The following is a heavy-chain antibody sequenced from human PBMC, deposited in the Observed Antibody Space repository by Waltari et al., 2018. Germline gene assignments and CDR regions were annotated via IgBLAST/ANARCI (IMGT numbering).Heavy chain of an antibody. J-gene: IGHJ2*01. V-gene: IGHV4-39*01. D-gene: IGHD2-15*01. Sequence: QLQESGPGILMWSGAMSVTSSVTHYSIGTTGYFWGWISQPPGKGLEWVGSLFSTGPSFINPSLKSQVTMSMDTSKNAFSLKVLSVTATDTAVYYCARQIGSRRGGWYFDFWGRGTLVTVSS. CDR2: LFSTGPS. CDR1: HYSIGTTGYF. CDR3: ARQIGSRRGGWYFDF.